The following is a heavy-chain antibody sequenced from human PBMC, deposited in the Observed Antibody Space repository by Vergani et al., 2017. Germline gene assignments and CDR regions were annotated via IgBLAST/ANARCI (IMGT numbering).Heavy chain of an antibody. J-gene: IGHJ4*02. CDR1: GFTFDDYA. CDR2: ISGSGGST. D-gene: IGHD6-19*01. Sequence: EVQLVESGGGLVQPGRSLRLSCAASGFTFDDYAMHWVRQAPGKGLEWVSAISGSGGSTYYADSVKGRFTISRDNSKNTLYLQMNSLRAEDTAVYYCAKGEKSGWYKYFDYWGQGTLVTVSS. CDR3: AKGEKSGWYKYFDY. V-gene: IGHV3-23*04.